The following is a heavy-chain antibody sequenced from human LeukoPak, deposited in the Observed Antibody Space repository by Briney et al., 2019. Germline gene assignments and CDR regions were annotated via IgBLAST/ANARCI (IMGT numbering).Heavy chain of an antibody. D-gene: IGHD3-22*01. Sequence: GGSLRLSCAASGFTFSDYYMSWIRQAPGKGLEWVSYISSSGSTKYYADSVKGRFTISRDNAKNSLYLQMNSLRAEDTAVYYCARDYDSSHWYFDLWGRGTLVTVSS. CDR3: ARDYDSSHWYFDL. V-gene: IGHV3-11*04. CDR1: GFTFSDYY. CDR2: ISSSGSTK. J-gene: IGHJ2*01.